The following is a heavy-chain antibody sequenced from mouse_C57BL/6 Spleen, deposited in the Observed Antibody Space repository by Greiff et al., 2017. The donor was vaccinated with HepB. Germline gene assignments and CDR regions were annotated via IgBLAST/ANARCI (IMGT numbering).Heavy chain of an antibody. CDR1: GYTFTNYW. Sequence: QVQLQQSGAELVRPGTSVKMSCKASGYTFTNYWIGWAKQRPGHGLEWIGDIYPGGGYTNYNEKFKGKATLTADKSSSTAYMQFSSLTSEDSAIYYCARRDDYAMDYWGQGTSVTVSS. D-gene: IGHD2-4*01. J-gene: IGHJ4*01. CDR2: IYPGGGYT. CDR3: ARRDDYAMDY. V-gene: IGHV1-63*01.